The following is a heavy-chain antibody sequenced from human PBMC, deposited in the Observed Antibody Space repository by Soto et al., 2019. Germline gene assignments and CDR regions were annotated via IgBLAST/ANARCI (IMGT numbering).Heavy chain of an antibody. CDR3: ARTGDGHHDFLDY. V-gene: IGHV3-7*01. Sequence: PGRSLRLSCAASGFTFSSYWMNWVRQAPGKGLEWLANINQDGNEDNLLDSVKGRFTISRDNAKNSLFLQMNSLRVDDTAVYYCARTGDGHHDFLDYWGQGALVTVAS. J-gene: IGHJ4*02. D-gene: IGHD1-1*01. CDR2: INQDGNED. CDR1: GFTFSSYW.